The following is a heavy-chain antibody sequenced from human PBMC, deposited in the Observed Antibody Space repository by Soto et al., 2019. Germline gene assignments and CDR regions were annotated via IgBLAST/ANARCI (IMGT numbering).Heavy chain of an antibody. J-gene: IGHJ5*02. D-gene: IGHD2-15*01. CDR3: ATRPPQIVVTLLPFPS. CDR1: GGSISSGGYY. V-gene: IGHV4-61*05. CDR2: IYYSGST. Sequence: SETLSLTCTVSGGSISSGGYYWSWIRQPPGKGLEWIGYIYYSGSTNYNNSLKNRVTISVDKPNNQFSLKLSSMTGADTAVYYCATRPPQIVVTLLPFPSWGQGTPVTVSS.